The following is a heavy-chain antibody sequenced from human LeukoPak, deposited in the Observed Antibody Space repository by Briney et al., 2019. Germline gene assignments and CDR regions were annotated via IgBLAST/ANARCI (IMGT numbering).Heavy chain of an antibody. Sequence: GGSLRLSCAASGFTFSSYAMSWVRQAPGKGLEWVSAISGSGGSTYYADSMKGRFTISRDNSKNTLYLQMNSLRAEDTAVYYCAKDRHCSGGSCYFDYWGQGTLVTVSS. CDR1: GFTFSSYA. CDR2: ISGSGGST. CDR3: AKDRHCSGGSCYFDY. J-gene: IGHJ4*02. D-gene: IGHD2-15*01. V-gene: IGHV3-23*01.